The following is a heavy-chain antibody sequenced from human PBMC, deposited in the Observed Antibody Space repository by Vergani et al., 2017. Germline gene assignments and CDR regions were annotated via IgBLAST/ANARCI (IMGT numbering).Heavy chain of an antibody. CDR2: IIPIFGTA. V-gene: IGHV1-69*01. J-gene: IGHJ3*02. CDR1: GGTFSSYA. D-gene: IGHD5-18*01. CDR3: ARVGQLWYKGGGAFDI. Sequence: QVQLVQSGAEVKKPGSSVKVSCKASGGTFSSYAISWVRQAPGQGLEWMGGIIPIFGTANYAQKFQGRVTITADESTSTADMELSSLRSEDTAVYYCARVGQLWYKGGGAFDIWGQGTMVTVSS.